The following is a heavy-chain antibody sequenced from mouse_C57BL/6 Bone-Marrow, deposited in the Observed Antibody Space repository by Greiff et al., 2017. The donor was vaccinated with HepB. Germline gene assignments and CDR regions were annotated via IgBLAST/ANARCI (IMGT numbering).Heavy chain of an antibody. D-gene: IGHD1-1*01. V-gene: IGHV5-9*01. Sequence: EVQGVESGGGLVKPGGSLKLSCAASGFTFSSYTMSWVRQTPEKRLEWVATISGGGGNTYYPDSVKGRFTISRDNAKNTLYLQMSSLRSEDTALYYCARYYYYGSSRYFDVWGTGTTVTVSS. J-gene: IGHJ1*03. CDR1: GFTFSSYT. CDR3: ARYYYYGSSRYFDV. CDR2: ISGGGGNT.